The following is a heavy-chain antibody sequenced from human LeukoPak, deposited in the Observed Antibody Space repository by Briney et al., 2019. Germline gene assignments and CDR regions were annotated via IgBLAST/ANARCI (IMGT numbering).Heavy chain of an antibody. J-gene: IGHJ4*02. V-gene: IGHV4-4*09. CDR1: GSISGYY. CDR2: IYTSGST. CDR3: TGEGYDRSGYFLDF. D-gene: IGHD3-22*01. Sequence: SETLSLTCTVSGSISGYYWSWIRQPPGKGLEWIGYIYTSGSTNYNPSLESRVTISVDTSKNQFSLDLSSVTAADTAVYYCTGEGYDRSGYFLDFWGQGTLVTVSS.